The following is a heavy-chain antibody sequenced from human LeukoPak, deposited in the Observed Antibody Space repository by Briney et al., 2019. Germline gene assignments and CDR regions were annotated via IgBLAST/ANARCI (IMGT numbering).Heavy chain of an antibody. Sequence: PGRSLRLSCAASGFTFSSYAMHWVRQAPGKGLEWVAVISYDGSNKYYADSVKGRFTISRDNSKNTLYLQMNSLRAEDTAVYYCARDQGQQLVQVEYFQHWGQGTLVTVSS. CDR3: ARDQGQQLVQVEYFQH. CDR2: ISYDGSNK. J-gene: IGHJ1*01. D-gene: IGHD6-13*01. CDR1: GFTFSSYA. V-gene: IGHV3-30-3*01.